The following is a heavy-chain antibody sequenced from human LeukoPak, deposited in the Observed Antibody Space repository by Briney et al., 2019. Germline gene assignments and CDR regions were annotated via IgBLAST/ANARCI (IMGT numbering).Heavy chain of an antibody. CDR3: ASLDQPDS. Sequence: PGRSLRLSCAASGFTFSSYAMHWVRQAPGKGLEWVAVISYDGSNKYYADSVKGRFTISRDNSKNTLYLQMNSLRAEDTAVYYCASLDQPDSWGQGTLVTVSS. V-gene: IGHV3-30-3*01. CDR2: ISYDGSNK. J-gene: IGHJ4*02. CDR1: GFTFSSYA.